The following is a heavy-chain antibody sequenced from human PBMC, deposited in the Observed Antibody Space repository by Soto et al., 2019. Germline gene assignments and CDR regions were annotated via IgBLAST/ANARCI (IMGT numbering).Heavy chain of an antibody. CDR2: IYYSGRT. J-gene: IGHJ5*02. Sequence: SETLSLTCTVSGGSISGGGYYWSWIRQHPGKGLEWIGYIYYSGRTYYNPSLHSRVSIAVDTTENQFSLKLTSVTAADTSVYYYARGSFSSSSSWFDPWGRGTLVTVSS. V-gene: IGHV4-31*03. CDR3: ARGSFSSSSSWFDP. CDR1: GGSISGGGYY. D-gene: IGHD6-6*01.